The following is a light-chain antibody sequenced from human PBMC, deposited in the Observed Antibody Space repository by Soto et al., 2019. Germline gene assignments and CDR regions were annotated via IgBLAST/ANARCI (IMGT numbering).Light chain of an antibody. CDR3: QKCNSAPFT. J-gene: IGKJ3*01. CDR2: SAS. V-gene: IGKV1-27*01. Sequence: DIPMTQSPSSLSASVGDRVTITCRASQGISSYLAWYQQKPGKVPKLLIYSASTLQSGVPSRFSGSGSGTDFTLTIRSLQPEDVATYYCQKCNSAPFTFGPGTKVDIK. CDR1: QGISSY.